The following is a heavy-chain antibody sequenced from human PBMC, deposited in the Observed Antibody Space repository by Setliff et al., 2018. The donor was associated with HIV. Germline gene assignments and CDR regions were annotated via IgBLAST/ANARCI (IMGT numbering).Heavy chain of an antibody. CDR2: IYHTGAT. CDR3: ARRAERKPYCFDC. CDR1: GGSMSSDNW. V-gene: IGHV4-4*02. D-gene: IGHD1-1*01. Sequence: SETLSLTCSVSGGSMSSDNWWSWVRQSPGKGLEWIGEIYHTGATKYNPSLKSRVTISVDKSKNQFSLNLKSMTAADTAVYYCARRAERKPYCFDCWGQGSRVTVSS. J-gene: IGHJ4*02.